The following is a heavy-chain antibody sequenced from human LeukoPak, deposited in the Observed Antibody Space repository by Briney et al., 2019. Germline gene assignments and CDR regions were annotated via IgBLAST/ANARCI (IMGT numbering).Heavy chain of an antibody. J-gene: IGHJ4*02. Sequence: GGSLRLSCAASGFAFSTYGMHWVRQGPGKGLEWVSFIQSDGSRKHYAETVKGRFTISRDNSKNTVYLQMNSLRVDDTAVFYCAKGLYAGGNTFFDYWGQGTLVIVSS. CDR1: GFAFSTYG. CDR3: AKGLYAGGNTFFDY. V-gene: IGHV3-30*02. CDR2: IQSDGSRK. D-gene: IGHD4-23*01.